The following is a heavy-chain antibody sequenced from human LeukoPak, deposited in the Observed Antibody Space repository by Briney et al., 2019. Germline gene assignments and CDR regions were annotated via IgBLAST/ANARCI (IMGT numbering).Heavy chain of an antibody. CDR3: ARAYCVGDCTVLHIYFDN. Sequence: SETLSLTCGVSGGSLSFYYWSWIRQSPGKGLEWIAEISQNGDSNYNMSLKSRVTISLDKSKNQVSLKLNSVTAADTAVYYCARAYCVGDCTVLHIYFDNWGQGTLVTVSS. CDR2: ISQNGDS. V-gene: IGHV4-34*01. J-gene: IGHJ4*02. D-gene: IGHD2-21*02. CDR1: GGSLSFYY.